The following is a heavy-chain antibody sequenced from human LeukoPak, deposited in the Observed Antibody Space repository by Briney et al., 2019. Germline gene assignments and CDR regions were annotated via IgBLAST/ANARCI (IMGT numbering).Heavy chain of an antibody. CDR3: ARGDCSSSSCYGGYYGLDV. CDR1: GFTFSSYW. CDR2: ISSDASST. J-gene: IGHJ6*02. D-gene: IGHD2-2*01. V-gene: IGHV3-74*01. Sequence: GGSLRLSCAASGFTFSSYWMHWVRQAPGKGLVWVSRISSDASSTSYADFVRGRFTISRDNARNTLYLQMNSLRAEDAGVYYCARGDCSSSSCYGGYYGLDVWGQGTTVTVSS.